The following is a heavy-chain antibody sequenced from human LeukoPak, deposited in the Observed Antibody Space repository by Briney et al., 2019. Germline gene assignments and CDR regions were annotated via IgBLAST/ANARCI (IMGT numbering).Heavy chain of an antibody. J-gene: IGHJ4*02. D-gene: IGHD7-27*01. CDR2: MNPYSGNT. CDR3: ARGGSGDPIDY. Sequence: ASVKVSCKASGYTFSTYDINWVRQATGQGLEWMGWMNPYSGNTAYAQNFQGRVTMTRNTAISTAYMELSSLRSEDTVVYYCARGGSGDPIDYWGQGTLVTVSS. V-gene: IGHV1-8*01. CDR1: GYTFSTYD.